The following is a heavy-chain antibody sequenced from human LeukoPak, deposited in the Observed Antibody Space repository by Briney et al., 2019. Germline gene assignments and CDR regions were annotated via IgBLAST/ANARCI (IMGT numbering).Heavy chain of an antibody. CDR3: AKGTTKDAAAAPGN. Sequence: GGSLRLSCAASGFTFSSYAMHWDRQAPGKGLEWVAVISYDGSNKYYADSVKGRFTTSRDNSKNTLYLQMNSLRAEDMALYYCAKGTTKDAAAAPGNWGQGTLVTVSS. J-gene: IGHJ4*02. D-gene: IGHD6-13*01. CDR1: GFTFSSYA. CDR2: ISYDGSNK. V-gene: IGHV3-30-3*01.